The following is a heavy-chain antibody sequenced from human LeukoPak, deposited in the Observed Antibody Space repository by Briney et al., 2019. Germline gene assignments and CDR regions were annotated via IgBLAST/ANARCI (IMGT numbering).Heavy chain of an antibody. V-gene: IGHV4-59*01. CDR3: ARYRSAAAIGLSRPKPEYYFDY. J-gene: IGHJ4*02. CDR1: GGSISSYY. Sequence: SETLSLTCTVSGGSISSYYWSCIRQPPGKGLEWMGYIYYSGSTNYNPSLKSRVSISVDTSKNQFSLKLSSVTAADTAVYYCARYRSAAAIGLSRPKPEYYFDYWGQGTLVTVSS. D-gene: IGHD6-25*01. CDR2: IYYSGST.